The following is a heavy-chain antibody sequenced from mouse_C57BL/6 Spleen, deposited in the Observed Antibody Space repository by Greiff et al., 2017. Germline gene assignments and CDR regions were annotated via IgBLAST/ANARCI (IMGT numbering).Heavy chain of an antibody. CDR1: GFTFSDYG. J-gene: IGHJ4*01. Sequence: DVKLVESGGGLVKPGGSLKLSCAASGFTFSDYGMHWVRQAPEKGLEWVAYISRGSSTIYYADTLKGRYTISRDNAKNTLFLQLTSLRSEDAAMDYCGRREYGSHYYAMDYWGQGTSVTVSS. V-gene: IGHV5-17*01. D-gene: IGHD1-1*01. CDR3: GRREYGSHYYAMDY. CDR2: ISRGSSTI.